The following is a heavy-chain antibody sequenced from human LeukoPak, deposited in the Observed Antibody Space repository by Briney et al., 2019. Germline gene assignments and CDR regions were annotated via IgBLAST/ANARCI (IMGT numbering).Heavy chain of an antibody. D-gene: IGHD3-9*01. Sequence: PSGTLSLTCAVSGGSISSSNWWSWVRQPPGKGLEWIGEIYHSGSTDYNPSLKSRVTISVDTSKNQFSLKLSSVTAADTAVYYCARGTSAVLRYFDWLKGVGYYYYMDVWGKGTTVTISS. CDR1: GGSISSSNW. CDR3: ARGTSAVLRYFDWLKGVGYYYYMDV. CDR2: IYHSGST. J-gene: IGHJ6*03. V-gene: IGHV4-4*02.